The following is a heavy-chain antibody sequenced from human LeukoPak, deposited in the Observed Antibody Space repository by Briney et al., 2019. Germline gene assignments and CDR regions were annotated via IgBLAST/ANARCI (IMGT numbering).Heavy chain of an antibody. CDR2: IKQDGSEK. Sequence: GGSLRLSCAASGFTFSSYWMSWVRQAPGKGLEWVANIKQDGSEKYYVDSVKGRFTISRDNAKNSLYLQMNNLRAEDTAVYYCARVWVPYDSSGYLDYWGQGTLVTVSS. CDR3: ARVWVPYDSSGYLDY. D-gene: IGHD3-22*01. CDR1: GFTFSSYW. J-gene: IGHJ4*02. V-gene: IGHV3-7*01.